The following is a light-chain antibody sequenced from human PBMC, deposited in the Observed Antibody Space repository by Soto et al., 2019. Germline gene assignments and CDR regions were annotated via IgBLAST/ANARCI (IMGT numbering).Light chain of an antibody. CDR3: GTWDSSLSQVV. CDR2: DNN. V-gene: IGLV1-51*01. J-gene: IGLJ2*01. Sequence: QSVLTQPPSVSAAPGQKVTISCSGSSSNIGNNYVSWYQQLPGTAPKLLIYDNNKRPSGIPDRFSGSRSGTSASLGISGLQTGDDAVYYCGTWDSSLSQVVFGGGTKLTVL. CDR1: SSNIGNNY.